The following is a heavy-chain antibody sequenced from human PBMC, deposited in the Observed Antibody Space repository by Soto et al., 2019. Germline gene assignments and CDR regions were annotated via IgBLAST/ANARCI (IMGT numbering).Heavy chain of an antibody. D-gene: IGHD1-26*01. CDR1: GFTFSSYG. CDR2: ISYDGSNK. Sequence: PGGSLRLSCAASGFTFSSYGMHWVRQAPGKGLEWVAVISYDGSNKYYADSVKGRFTISRDNSKNTLYLQMNSLRAEDTAVYYCAKDQGIVGAEYNWFDPWGQGT. V-gene: IGHV3-30*18. CDR3: AKDQGIVGAEYNWFDP. J-gene: IGHJ5*02.